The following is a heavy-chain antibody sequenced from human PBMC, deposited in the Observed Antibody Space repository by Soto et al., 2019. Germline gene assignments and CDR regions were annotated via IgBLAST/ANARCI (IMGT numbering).Heavy chain of an antibody. J-gene: IGHJ4*02. D-gene: IGHD2-2*01. CDR1: GGTFSSYT. CDR2: IIPILGIA. V-gene: IGHV1-69*02. CDR3: IWGGCSSTSCYARLPPNFDY. Sequence: ASVKVSCKASGGTFSSYTISWVRQAPGQGLEWMGRIIPILGIANYAQKFQGRVTITADKSTSTAYMELSSPRSEDTAVYYCIWGGCSSTSCYARLPPNFDYWGQGTLVTVSS.